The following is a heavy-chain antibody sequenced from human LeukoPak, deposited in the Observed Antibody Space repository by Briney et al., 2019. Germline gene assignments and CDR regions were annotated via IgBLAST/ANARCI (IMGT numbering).Heavy chain of an antibody. D-gene: IGHD1-26*01. J-gene: IGHJ4*02. CDR3: VRDRGTYRPIDY. CDR2: ISYTGTYI. V-gene: IGHV3-21*04. Sequence: GGSLRLSCAASAFSLNAYNMNWVRQAPGKGREWVSSISYTGTYIYYADSVKGRFTISRDNAQNSLYLQMNSLRAEDTAIYYCVRDRGTYRPIDYWGQGTLVTVSS. CDR1: AFSLNAYN.